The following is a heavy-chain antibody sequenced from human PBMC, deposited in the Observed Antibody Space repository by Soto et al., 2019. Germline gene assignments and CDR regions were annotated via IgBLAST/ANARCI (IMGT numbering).Heavy chain of an antibody. CDR3: ARQVAEAGPSNFDY. J-gene: IGHJ4*02. CDR1: GGSISSSSYY. D-gene: IGHD6-19*01. V-gene: IGHV4-39*01. CDR2: IYYSGST. Sequence: SETLSLTCTVSGGSISSSSYYWGWIRQPPGKGLEWIGSIYYSGSTYYNPSLKSRVTISVDTSKNQFALKLSSVTAADTAVYYCARQVAEAGPSNFDYWGQGTLVTVS.